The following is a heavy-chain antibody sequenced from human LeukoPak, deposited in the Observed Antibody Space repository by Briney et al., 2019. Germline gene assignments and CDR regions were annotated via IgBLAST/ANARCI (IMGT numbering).Heavy chain of an antibody. J-gene: IGHJ4*02. D-gene: IGHD6-13*01. Sequence: PGRSLRLSCAASGFTFDDYAMHWVRQAPGKGLEWVSLISWDGGNREYADSVKGRSTISRDNSRNSLFLQMNSLTTEDTAFYYCAKDYSSSGPFDYWGQGTLVTVSS. CDR3: AKDYSSSGPFDY. CDR1: GFTFDDYA. V-gene: IGHV3-43*02. CDR2: ISWDGGNR.